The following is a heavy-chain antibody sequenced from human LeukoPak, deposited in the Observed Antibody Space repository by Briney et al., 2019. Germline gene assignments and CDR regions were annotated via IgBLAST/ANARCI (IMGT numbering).Heavy chain of an antibody. CDR3: ARKPTSVVSPLDY. CDR1: GYTFTGYY. D-gene: IGHD4-23*01. Sequence: EASVKVSCKASGYTFTGYYMHWVRQAPGQGLEWMGWINPNSGGTDFAQKFQGRVTMTRDTSITTAYMELSRLRSDDTAVYYCARKPTSVVSPLDYWGQGTLVTVSS. J-gene: IGHJ4*02. V-gene: IGHV1-2*02. CDR2: INPNSGGT.